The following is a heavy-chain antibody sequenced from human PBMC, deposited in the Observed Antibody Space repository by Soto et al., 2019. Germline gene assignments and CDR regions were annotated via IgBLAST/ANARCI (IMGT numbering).Heavy chain of an antibody. CDR1: GFTFSNHG. D-gene: IGHD4-17*01. V-gene: IGHV3-30*18. CDR2: ISYHGNDK. Sequence: QVQLVGSGGGVVQPGRPLRLSCAASGFTFSNHGMHWVRQAPGKGLEWVAVISYHGNDKYYADSVKGRFTISRDNSKNTLFLQMNSLTAEDTAVYYCAKDHLPTTVTTPWFDPWGQGTLVTVSS. CDR3: AKDHLPTTVTTPWFDP. J-gene: IGHJ5*02.